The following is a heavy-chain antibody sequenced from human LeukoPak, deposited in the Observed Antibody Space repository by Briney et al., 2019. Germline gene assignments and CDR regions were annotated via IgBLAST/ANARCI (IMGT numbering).Heavy chain of an antibody. CDR3: ASLYDSSGYYYDY. D-gene: IGHD3-22*01. J-gene: IGHJ4*02. V-gene: IGHV4-4*07. Sequence: SETLSLTSTLSGGSISSYYWSWIRQPAGKGLEWLGRIYTSGSTNYNPPLKTRVTMSVKTSKNQFSLKLRSVTPAATPEYYCASLYDSSGYYYDYWGQGTLVTVSS. CDR2: IYTSGST. CDR1: GGSISSYY.